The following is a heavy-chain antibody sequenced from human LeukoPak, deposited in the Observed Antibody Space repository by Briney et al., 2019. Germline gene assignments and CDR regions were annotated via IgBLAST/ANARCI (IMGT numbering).Heavy chain of an antibody. Sequence: GRSLRLSCAASGFTFSNSAMHWVRQPPGKGVEWVTVISKDETNTYYADSVKGRFTISRDNSNNMLYLQMNSLRTEDTAVYYCAKVGSGNDYYWGQGTLVTVSS. CDR2: ISKDETNT. D-gene: IGHD5-12*01. V-gene: IGHV3-30*18. CDR3: AKVGSGNDYY. J-gene: IGHJ4*02. CDR1: GFTFSNSA.